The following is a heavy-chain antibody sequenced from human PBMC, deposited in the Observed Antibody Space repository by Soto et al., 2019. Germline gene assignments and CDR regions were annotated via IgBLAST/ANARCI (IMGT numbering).Heavy chain of an antibody. Sequence: PSETLSLTCAVSGGSISSINYYWGWIRQPPGKGLEWIGSVYHSGSTYYNPSLKSRVTIFVDTPRNQFSLNLTSVIAADTAVYYCVIGVRGAINISPDVFDIWGHGTMVTVS. V-gene: IGHV4-39*01. CDR3: VIGVRGAINISPDVFDI. CDR2: VYHSGST. J-gene: IGHJ3*02. CDR1: GGSISSINYY. D-gene: IGHD3-10*01.